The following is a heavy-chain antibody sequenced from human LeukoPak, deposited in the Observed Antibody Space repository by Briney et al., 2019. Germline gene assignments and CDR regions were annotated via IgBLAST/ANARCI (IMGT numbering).Heavy chain of an antibody. CDR1: GGSISSSGYY. D-gene: IGHD3-10*01. V-gene: IGHV4-39*07. CDR2: IYYSGST. J-gene: IGHJ3*02. Sequence: SETLSLTCTVSGGSISSSGYYWGWIRQPPGKGLEWIGSIYYSGSTYYNPSLKSRVTISVDTSKNQFSLKLSSVTAADTAVYYCAREEASPNFGGAFDIWGQGTMVTVSS. CDR3: AREEASPNFGGAFDI.